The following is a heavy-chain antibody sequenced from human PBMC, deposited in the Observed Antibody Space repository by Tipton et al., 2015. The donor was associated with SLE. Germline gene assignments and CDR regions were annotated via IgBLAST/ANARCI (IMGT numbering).Heavy chain of an antibody. J-gene: IGHJ4*02. Sequence: TLSLNCAVSGGSITSGNYFWTWIRQPAGKGLEWIGNIDSSGSANSNPSLESRVTISIDTSKNQCSLKLTSVTAADTAVYYCASDNYVFDYWGQGTLVTVSP. D-gene: IGHD4-11*01. CDR3: ASDNYVFDY. CDR2: IDSSGSA. CDR1: GGSITSGNYF. V-gene: IGHV4-61*09.